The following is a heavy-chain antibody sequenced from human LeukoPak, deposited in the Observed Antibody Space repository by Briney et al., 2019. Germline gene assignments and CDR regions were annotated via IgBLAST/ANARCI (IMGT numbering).Heavy chain of an antibody. CDR1: GGSFSGYY. J-gene: IGHJ4*02. D-gene: IGHD5-18*01. Sequence: SETLSLTCAVYGGSFSGYYWSWIRQPPGKGLEWIGEINHSGSTNYSSSLKSRVTISVDTSKNQFSLKLSSVTAADTAVYYCARGRPRGYSYGFPFDYWGQGTLVTVSS. V-gene: IGHV4-34*01. CDR3: ARGRPRGYSYGFPFDY. CDR2: INHSGST.